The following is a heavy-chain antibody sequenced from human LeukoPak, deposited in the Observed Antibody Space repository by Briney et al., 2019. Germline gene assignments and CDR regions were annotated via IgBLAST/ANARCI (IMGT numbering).Heavy chain of an antibody. CDR3: ARDSSEGSDYYYMDV. D-gene: IGHD3-22*01. Sequence: PSETLSLTCTVSGGSISSYYWSWIRQPPGKGLEWIGYIYYSGSTNYNPSLKSRVTISVDTSKNQFSLKLSSVTAADTAVYYCARDSSEGSDYYYMDVWGKGTTVTVSS. V-gene: IGHV4-59*01. CDR1: GGSISSYY. CDR2: IYYSGST. J-gene: IGHJ6*03.